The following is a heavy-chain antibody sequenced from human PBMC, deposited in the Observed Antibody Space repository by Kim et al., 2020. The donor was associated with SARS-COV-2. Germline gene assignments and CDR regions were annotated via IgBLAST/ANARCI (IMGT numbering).Heavy chain of an antibody. CDR1: GGTLTDYF. CDR3: ARHAALEKPTHNQYFYYMDV. CDR2: ISYSGST. V-gene: IGHV4-59*08. Sequence: SETLSLTCSVSGGTLTDYFWTWIRQSPGKGLEWLGFISYSGSTNYNPSLKTRVTLSVDTSKKQFSLQMRSVTAADSAVDYCARHAALEKPTHNQYFYYMDVWGKGTTVTVSS. J-gene: IGHJ6*03. D-gene: IGHD1-1*01.